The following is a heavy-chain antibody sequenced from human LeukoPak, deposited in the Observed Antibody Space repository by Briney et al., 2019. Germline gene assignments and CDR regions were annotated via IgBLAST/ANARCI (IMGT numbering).Heavy chain of an antibody. J-gene: IGHJ5*02. Sequence: SETLSLTCAVYGGSFSGYYWSWIRQPPGKGLEWIGEINHSGSTNYNPSLKSRVTISVDTSKNQFSLKLSSVTAADTAVYYCARHRVLRYFDWLPTEENWFDPWGQGTLVTVSS. CDR2: INHSGST. D-gene: IGHD3-9*01. CDR3: ARHRVLRYFDWLPTEENWFDP. CDR1: GGSFSGYY. V-gene: IGHV4-34*01.